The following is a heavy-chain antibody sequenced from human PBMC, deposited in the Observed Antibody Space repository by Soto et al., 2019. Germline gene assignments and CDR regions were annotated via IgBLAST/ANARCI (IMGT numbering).Heavy chain of an antibody. D-gene: IGHD4-4*01. CDR2: IYHTGRT. CDR1: GDSVSSDNYY. V-gene: IGHV4-61*01. CDR3: AREYSNSPEAFDY. J-gene: IGHJ4*02. Sequence: PSETLSLPCTVSGDSVSSDNYYWSWIRQPPGKGLEWIGYIYHTGRTNYNPSLMSRVAISLDTSRNQFSLKLNSVTTADTAVFYCAREYSNSPEAFDYWGQGTLVTVSS.